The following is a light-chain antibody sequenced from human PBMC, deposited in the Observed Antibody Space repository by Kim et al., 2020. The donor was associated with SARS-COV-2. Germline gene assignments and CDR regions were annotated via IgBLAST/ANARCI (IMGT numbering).Light chain of an antibody. CDR1: QSVSSN. CDR3: QQYNNWPPLT. J-gene: IGKJ4*01. Sequence: EIVMTQSPATLSVSPGERATLSCRASQSVSSNLAWYQQKPGQAPRLLIYGASTRATGIPARFSGSGSGTEFTLTISSLQSEDVAVYYCQQYNNWPPLTFGGGNKVDIK. CDR2: GAS. V-gene: IGKV3-15*01.